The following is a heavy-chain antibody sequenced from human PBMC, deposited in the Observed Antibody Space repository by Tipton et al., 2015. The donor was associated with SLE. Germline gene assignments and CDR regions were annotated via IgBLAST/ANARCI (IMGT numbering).Heavy chain of an antibody. CDR3: AKDGQLGLYASYFDH. D-gene: IGHD1-1*01. J-gene: IGHJ4*02. CDR1: GFTFSYYN. Sequence: GSLRLSCTASGFTFSYYNMNWVRQAPGEGLEWVSSIRSTGIYIYNADSLKGRFTISRDNAKNSLYLQMNSLRAEDTAVYYCAKDGQLGLYASYFDHWGQGTLVTVSS. CDR2: IRSTGIYI. V-gene: IGHV3-21*03.